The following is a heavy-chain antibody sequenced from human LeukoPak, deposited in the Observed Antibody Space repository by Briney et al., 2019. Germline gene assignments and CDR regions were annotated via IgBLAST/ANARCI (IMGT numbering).Heavy chain of an antibody. CDR2: INTDGSST. CDR1: GFTFSSYW. D-gene: IGHD2-15*01. V-gene: IGHV3-74*01. CDR3: ASPNCYGLDY. Sequence: PGGSLRLSCAASGFTFSSYWMHWVRQAPGKGLVWVSRINTDGSSTSYADSVKGRFTISRDNAKNTLYLQMDSLRAEDTAVYYCASPNCYGLDYWGQGTLVTVSS. J-gene: IGHJ4*02.